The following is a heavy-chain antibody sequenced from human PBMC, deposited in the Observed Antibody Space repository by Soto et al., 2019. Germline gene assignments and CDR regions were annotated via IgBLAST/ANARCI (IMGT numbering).Heavy chain of an antibody. CDR3: ERDGVGDTTFFGYNDY. CDR2: IRYDGTNI. V-gene: IGHV3-33*01. D-gene: IGHD1-26*01. J-gene: IGHJ4*02. Sequence: VQLVESGGGVVQPGGSLRLSCAASGNIFNGYGMHWVRQPPGKGLEWVAIIRYDGTNIFYADSVKGRFTISRDNSKNTLYLQMNSLRVEDTALYYCERDGVGDTTFFGYNDYWGQGTLVTVSS. CDR1: GNIFNGYG.